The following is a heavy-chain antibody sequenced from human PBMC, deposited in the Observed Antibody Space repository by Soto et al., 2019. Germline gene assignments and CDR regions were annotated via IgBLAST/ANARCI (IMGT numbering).Heavy chain of an antibody. CDR2: ISSSSSTI. J-gene: IGHJ4*02. V-gene: IGHV3-48*02. CDR1: GFTFSSYS. D-gene: IGHD3-22*01. CDR3: ARGRYYYDSSGYDFGY. Sequence: GGSLRLSCAASGFTFSSYSMNWVRQAPGKGLEWVSYISSSSSTIYYADSVKGRFTISRDNAKNSLYLQMNSLRDEDTAVYYCARGRYYYDSSGYDFGYWGQGTLVTVSS.